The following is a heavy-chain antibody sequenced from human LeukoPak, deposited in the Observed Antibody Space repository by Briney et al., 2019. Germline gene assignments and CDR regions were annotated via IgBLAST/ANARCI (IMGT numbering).Heavy chain of an antibody. CDR2: HHPNSGGS. V-gene: IGHV1-2*04. CDR1: GYTFTGYL. CDR3: ARAMAGLDSGYEHYFDY. Sequence: ASVKVSRKASGYTFTGYLMHLVRQDPGQGLEGMGWHHPNSGGSNFAQKFQGWVTMTRATSISTGEVWLSRLRSCDTARDLCARAMAGLDSGYEHYFDYWGQGTLVTVSS. D-gene: IGHD5-12*01. J-gene: IGHJ4*01.